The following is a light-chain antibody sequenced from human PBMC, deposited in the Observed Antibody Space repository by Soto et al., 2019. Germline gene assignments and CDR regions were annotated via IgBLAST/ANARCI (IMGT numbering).Light chain of an antibody. CDR1: NSNIGNNY. CDR2: RNN. Sequence: QSVLTQPPSASGTPGQRVTISCSGRNSNIGNNYVYWYQQLPRTAPKLLIYRNNQRPSGVPDRFSGSKSGTSASLAISGLRSEDEADYYCATWDDSLSGVVFGGGTQLTVL. V-gene: IGLV1-47*01. J-gene: IGLJ2*01. CDR3: ATWDDSLSGVV.